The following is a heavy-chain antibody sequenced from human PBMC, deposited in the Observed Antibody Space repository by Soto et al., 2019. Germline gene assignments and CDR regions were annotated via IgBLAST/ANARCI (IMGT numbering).Heavy chain of an antibody. CDR2: ITPFNGNT. CDR1: GYNFISYV. D-gene: IGHD4-4*01. CDR3: VREYSSFPYI. V-gene: IGHV1-18*04. J-gene: IGHJ4*02. Sequence: ASVKVSCKTSGYNFISYVLSWVRQAPGQGLEWMGWITPFNGNTNYPQRFRGKITMTTDTATNTGYLEVRNLKSDDTAVYYCVREYSSFPYIWGQGTLVTVSS.